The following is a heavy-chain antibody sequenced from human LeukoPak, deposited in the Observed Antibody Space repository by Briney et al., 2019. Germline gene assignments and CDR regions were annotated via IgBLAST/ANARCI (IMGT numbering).Heavy chain of an antibody. D-gene: IGHD1-26*01. CDR2: ITSTGTTI. J-gene: IGHJ4*02. CDR3: AKESDSGSSYSYFDY. CDR1: GFTFSSYE. Sequence: GGSLKLSCVASGFTFSSYEMNWVRQAPGKGLECISYITSTGTTISYADSVQGRFTISRDNSKNTLYLQMNSLRVEDTAVYYCAKESDSGSSYSYFDYWGQGTLVTVSS. V-gene: IGHV3-48*03.